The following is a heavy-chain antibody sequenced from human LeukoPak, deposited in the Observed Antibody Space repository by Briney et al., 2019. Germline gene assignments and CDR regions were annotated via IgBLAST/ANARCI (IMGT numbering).Heavy chain of an antibody. CDR3: ARDYGGKSASFDY. CDR2: IYYSGST. V-gene: IGHV4-59*12. D-gene: IGHD4-23*01. J-gene: IGHJ4*02. CDR1: GGSISSYY. Sequence: SETLSLTCTVSGGSISSYYWSWIRQPPGKGLEWIGYIYYSGSTNYNPSLKSRVTISVDTSKNQFSLKLSSVTAADTAVYYCARDYGGKSASFDYWGQGTLVTVSS.